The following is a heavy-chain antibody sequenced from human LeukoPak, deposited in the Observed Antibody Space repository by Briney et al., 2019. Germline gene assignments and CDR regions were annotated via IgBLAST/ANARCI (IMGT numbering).Heavy chain of an antibody. Sequence: SETLSLTCTVSGDSINSGGYYWSWIRQPPGKGLEWIGCIDHSGSTYYKSSFKTRVTISVDKSKNQFSLKLSSVTAADTAVYYCARAGDYTSFDYWGQGTLVTVSS. J-gene: IGHJ4*02. D-gene: IGHD4-11*01. CDR3: ARAGDYTSFDY. CDR2: IDHSGST. V-gene: IGHV4-30-2*01. CDR1: GDSINSGGYY.